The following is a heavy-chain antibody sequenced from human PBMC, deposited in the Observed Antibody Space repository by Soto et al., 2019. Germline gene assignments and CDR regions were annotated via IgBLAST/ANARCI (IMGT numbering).Heavy chain of an antibody. V-gene: IGHV3-23*01. CDR3: AKSRNIIWKNWFDP. CDR2: ISGSDGRT. Sequence: EVQILESGGGLVQPGGSLRLSCAASGFTFSSSAMNWVRQAPGKGLEWVSVISGSDGRTYYADSVKGRFTISRDNSKNTLYLDMNSLRAEDTALYYCAKSRNIIWKNWFDPWGQGTLVTVSS. J-gene: IGHJ5*02. D-gene: IGHD1-1*01. CDR1: GFTFSSSA.